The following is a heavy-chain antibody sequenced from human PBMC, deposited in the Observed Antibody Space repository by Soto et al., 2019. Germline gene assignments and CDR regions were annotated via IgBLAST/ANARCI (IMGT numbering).Heavy chain of an antibody. Sequence: QLKLQESGPGLVKPSETLSLTCSVSGGSISYNSYYWGWIRQPPGKGLEWVGGIFYTGTTYYSPCLKDRVTISVDTSKNSFSLNLTSVTAADTAVYFCARLVVVAPVANAWGQGTLVTVSS. J-gene: IGHJ5*02. D-gene: IGHD2-2*01. CDR3: ARLVVVAPVANA. CDR1: GGSISYNSYY. CDR2: IFYTGTT. V-gene: IGHV4-39*02.